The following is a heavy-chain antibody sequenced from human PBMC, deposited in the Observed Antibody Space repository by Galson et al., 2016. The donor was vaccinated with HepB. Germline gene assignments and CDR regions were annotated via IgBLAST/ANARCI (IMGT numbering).Heavy chain of an antibody. CDR2: IWFDGSNR. D-gene: IGHD3-9*01. CDR3: ARGRAYDILTGYSRRTYYCDY. CDR1: RFTFSRYG. J-gene: IGHJ4*02. V-gene: IGHV3-33*01. Sequence: SLRLSCAASRFTFSRYGMHWVRQAQGKGLEWVAGIWFDGSNRYYADSVKGRFTISRDNSKNTLYLQMNSMRAEDTAVYNCARGRAYDILTGYSRRTYYCDYWGQRTLVTVSS.